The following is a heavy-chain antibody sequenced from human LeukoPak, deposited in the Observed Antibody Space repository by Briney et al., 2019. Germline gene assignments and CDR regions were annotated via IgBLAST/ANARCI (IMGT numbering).Heavy chain of an antibody. D-gene: IGHD2-21*01. CDR2: IYTSGST. V-gene: IGHV4-61*02. CDR1: GDSISSGSYS. Sequence: SETLSLTCTVSGDSISSGSYSWGWIRQPAGKGLEWIGRIYTSGSTNYNPSLKSRVTLSVDTSKNQFSLGLSSVTAADTAVYYCARATLFASDIWGQGTMVTVSS. J-gene: IGHJ3*02. CDR3: ARATLFASDI.